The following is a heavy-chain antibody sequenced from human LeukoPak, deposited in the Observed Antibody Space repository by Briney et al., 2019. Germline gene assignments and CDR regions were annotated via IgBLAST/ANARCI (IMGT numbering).Heavy chain of an antibody. V-gene: IGHV3-64D*06. J-gene: IGHJ4*02. Sequence: PGRSLRLSCAASRFTFSSYAMHWVRQAPGKGLDYVSGVSDNGGVTYYADSVKGRFIISRDNSNNTLYLQMSSLRAEDTAVYYCVKDWRFYYASGTYFDDWGQGTLVTVSS. D-gene: IGHD3-10*01. CDR2: VSDNGGVT. CDR3: VKDWRFYYASGTYFDD. CDR1: RFTFSSYA.